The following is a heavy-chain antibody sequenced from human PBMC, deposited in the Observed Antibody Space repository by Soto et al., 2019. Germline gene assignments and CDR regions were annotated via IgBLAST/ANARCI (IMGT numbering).Heavy chain of an antibody. CDR2: ITSSSTTI. CDR3: ARVRSGGDFDT. Sequence: EVQLVESGGTLVQPGGSLRLSCVVSGFSFSSYSMNWVRQAPGKGLEWVSYITSSSTTIYYADSVKGRFTISRDNAKNSLYLQMDSLRYEDTAVYYCARVRSGGDFDTWGQGTLVTVSS. D-gene: IGHD3-3*01. J-gene: IGHJ4*02. V-gene: IGHV3-48*02. CDR1: GFSFSSYS.